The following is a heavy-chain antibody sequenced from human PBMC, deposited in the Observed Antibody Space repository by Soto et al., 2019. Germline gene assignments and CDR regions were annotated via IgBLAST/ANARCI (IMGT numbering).Heavy chain of an antibody. CDR2: ISAYNGNT. V-gene: IGHV1-18*01. Sequence: ASVKVSCKSSGYIFSDYGITWVRQAPGQGLEWMGWISAYNGNTDYAQKFQDRLTLATDTSTSTAYMELRSLRSDDTALYYCARPVTSPDHLDIGGQGTMATVSS. CDR3: ARPVTSPDHLDI. CDR1: GYIFSDYG. D-gene: IGHD4-4*01. J-gene: IGHJ3*02.